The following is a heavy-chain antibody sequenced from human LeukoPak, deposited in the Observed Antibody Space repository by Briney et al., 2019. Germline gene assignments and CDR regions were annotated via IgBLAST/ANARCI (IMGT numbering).Heavy chain of an antibody. V-gene: IGHV4-59*01. CDR3: AREGSSSPTAFDY. CDR2: IYYSGST. D-gene: IGHD6-6*01. CDR1: GGSISSYY. J-gene: IGHJ4*02. Sequence: SETLSLTCTVSGGSISSYYWSWIRQPPGKGLEWIGYIYYSGSTNYNPSLKSRVTISVDTSKNQFSLKLSSVTAADTAVYYCAREGSSSPTAFDYWGQGTLVTVSS.